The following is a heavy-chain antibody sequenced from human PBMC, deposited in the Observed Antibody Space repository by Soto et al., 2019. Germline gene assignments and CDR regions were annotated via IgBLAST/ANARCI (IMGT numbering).Heavy chain of an antibody. V-gene: IGHV3-23*01. CDR1: GFTFSKYA. Sequence: GGSLRLSCEASGFTFSKYALIWVRQAPGKGKEWVSGITGSGLTIEHSASVKGRFTISRDNSKNTVYLEMNSLRAEDTAIYYCAKDDVPGDGLWLVSDWGQGTPVTVSS. J-gene: IGHJ4*02. D-gene: IGHD2-21*02. CDR3: AKDDVPGDGLWLVSD. CDR2: ITGSGLTI.